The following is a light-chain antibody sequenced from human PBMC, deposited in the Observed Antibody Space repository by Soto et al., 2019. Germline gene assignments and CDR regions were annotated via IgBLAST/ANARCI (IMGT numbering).Light chain of an antibody. J-gene: IGKJ4*01. CDR3: QKYNSAPLT. Sequence: DIQMTQSPSSLSASVGDRVTITSRASQGINNNLARYQQKPGKVPKVLIYAASTLQSGVPSRFSGSGSGTDCTLTISSLQPEDVATYYWQKYNSAPLTFGGGIKVAIK. CDR1: QGINNN. V-gene: IGKV1-27*01. CDR2: AAS.